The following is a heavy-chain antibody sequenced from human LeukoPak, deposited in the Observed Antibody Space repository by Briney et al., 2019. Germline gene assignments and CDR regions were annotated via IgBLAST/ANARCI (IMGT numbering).Heavy chain of an antibody. J-gene: IGHJ4*02. CDR1: GGSISSYY. CDR2: IYYSGST. Sequence: PSETLSLTCTVSGGSISSYYWSWIRQPPGKGLEWIGSIYYSGSTYYNPSLKSRVTISVDTSKNQFTLKLSSVTAADTAVYYCARDDRMTTFGGVIVIPFDYWGQGTLVTVSS. CDR3: ARDDRMTTFGGVIVIPFDY. V-gene: IGHV4-59*12. D-gene: IGHD3-16*02.